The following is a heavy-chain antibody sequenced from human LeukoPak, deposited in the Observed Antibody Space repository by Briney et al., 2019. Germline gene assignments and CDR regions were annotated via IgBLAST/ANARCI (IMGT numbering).Heavy chain of an antibody. J-gene: IGHJ3*02. V-gene: IGHV3-30*04. D-gene: IGHD4-23*01. CDR3: AKSVNGGTTGLVSPFEI. CDR1: GFTFSTYT. CDR2: ISYDGSNK. Sequence: PGGSLRLSCAASGFTFSTYTMHWVRQTPGKGLEWVAAIISYDGSNKYYAESVKGRFTVSRDNSKNTLYLRMNGLRPEDTAVFYCAKSVNGGTTGLVSPFEIWGQGTRVSVCS.